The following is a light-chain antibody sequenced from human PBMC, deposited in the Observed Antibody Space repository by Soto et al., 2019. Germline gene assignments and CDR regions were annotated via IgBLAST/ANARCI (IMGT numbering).Light chain of an antibody. CDR2: RAS. Sequence: EIVMTQSPATLSVSPGERATLSCRASQSVSSNLAWYQQKPGQAPRVLIYRASTRATGIPPRFSGSGSGTEFTLTISRLQSEDFAVYYCQQYNNWPPWTFGQGTKVEIK. V-gene: IGKV3-15*01. CDR3: QQYNNWPPWT. J-gene: IGKJ1*01. CDR1: QSVSSN.